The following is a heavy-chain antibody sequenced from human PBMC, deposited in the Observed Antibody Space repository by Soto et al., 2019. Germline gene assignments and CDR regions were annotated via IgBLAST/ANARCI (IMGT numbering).Heavy chain of an antibody. CDR2: IIPIFGTA. CDR1: GGTFSSYA. V-gene: IGHV1-69*13. Sequence: SVKVSCKASGGTFSSYAISWVRQAPGQGLEWMGGIIPIFGTANYAQKFQGRVTITADESTSTAYMELSSLRSEDTAVYYCARDNRPVRDYVILTGYYPLAYWGQGTLVTVSS. J-gene: IGHJ4*02. CDR3: ARDNRPVRDYVILTGYYPLAY. D-gene: IGHD3-9*01.